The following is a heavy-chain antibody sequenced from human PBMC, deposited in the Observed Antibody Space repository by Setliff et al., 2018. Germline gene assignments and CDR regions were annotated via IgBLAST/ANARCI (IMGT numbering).Heavy chain of an antibody. V-gene: IGHV3-48*03. Sequence: PGESLKISCAASGFTFSSYWMHWVSQVPGKGLEWISYISNGGGAVKYADYVKGRFTISRDNAKSSLYLQMSSLRAADTAVYYCVKGTNVVMVYTGFDHWGQGTLVTVSS. CDR1: GFTFSSYW. CDR3: VKGTNVVMVYTGFDH. J-gene: IGHJ4*01. D-gene: IGHD2-8*01. CDR2: ISNGGGAV.